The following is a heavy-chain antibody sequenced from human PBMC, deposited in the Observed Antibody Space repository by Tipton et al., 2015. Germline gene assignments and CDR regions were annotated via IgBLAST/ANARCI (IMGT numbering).Heavy chain of an antibody. CDR2: IYCSGIT. CDR1: GGSISSGGYY. Sequence: TLSLTCTVSGGSISSGGYYWSWIRQHPGKGLEWIGYIYCSGITYYNPSLTSRVTISVDTSKNQFSLKLTSVTAADTAVYYCARDSGYGAVAHWGRGSLVTVSS. J-gene: IGHJ5*02. D-gene: IGHD5-12*01. CDR3: ARDSGYGAVAH. V-gene: IGHV4-31*03.